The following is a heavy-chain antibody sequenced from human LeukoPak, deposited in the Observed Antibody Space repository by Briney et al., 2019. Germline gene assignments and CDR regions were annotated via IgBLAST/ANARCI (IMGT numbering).Heavy chain of an antibody. D-gene: IGHD3-3*01. CDR2: ISSSSSYI. CDR3: ARAPRITIFGVVSYYMDV. V-gene: IGHV3-21*04. CDR1: GFTFSSYS. J-gene: IGHJ6*03. Sequence: GGSLRLSCAASGFTFSSYSMNWVRQAPGKGLEWVSSISSSSSYIYYADSVKGRFTISRDNAKNSLYLQMNSLRAEDTAVYYCARAPRITIFGVVSYYMDVWGKGTTVAVSS.